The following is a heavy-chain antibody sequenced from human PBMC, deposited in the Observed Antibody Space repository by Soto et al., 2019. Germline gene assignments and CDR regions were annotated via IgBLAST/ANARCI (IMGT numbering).Heavy chain of an antibody. D-gene: IGHD6-13*01. J-gene: IGHJ4*02. CDR3: AKVQVGSSNWYYFDS. V-gene: IGHV3-30*18. CDR1: GFAFSAYG. CDR2: ISSDGSKN. Sequence: QVQLVESGGGVVQPGKSLRLSCAASGFAFSAYGMHWVRQAPGKGLEWVAVISSDGSKNYYADSVKGRFTISRDNSRNTLYLQMNSLRAEDTAVYFCAKVQVGSSNWYYFDSWGQGTRVTVSS.